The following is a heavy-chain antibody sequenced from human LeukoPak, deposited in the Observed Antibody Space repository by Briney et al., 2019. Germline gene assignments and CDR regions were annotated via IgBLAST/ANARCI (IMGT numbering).Heavy chain of an antibody. V-gene: IGHV5-51*01. CDR3: ARRDTRIAAAQLDY. J-gene: IGHJ4*02. CDR1: GYSFTTYW. D-gene: IGHD6-13*01. CDR2: IYPGDSDT. Sequence: GESLKISCKGSGYSFTTYWIAWVRQIPGKGLEWMGIIYPGDSDTRYSPSFQGQVTFSADKSISTAYLQWSSLKASDTAMYYCARRDTRIAAAQLDYWGQGTLVTVSS.